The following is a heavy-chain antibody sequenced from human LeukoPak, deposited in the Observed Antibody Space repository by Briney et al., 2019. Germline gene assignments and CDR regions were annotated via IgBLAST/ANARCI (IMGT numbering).Heavy chain of an antibody. Sequence: SVKVSCKASGGTFSSYAISWVRQAPGQGLEWMGRIIPIFGTANYAQKFQGRVTITTDGSTSTASIELSTLRSEDTAVYSCARERGRLRFLEWFFDYWGQGTLVTVSS. CDR1: GGTFSSYA. D-gene: IGHD3-3*01. J-gene: IGHJ4*02. CDR2: IIPIFGTA. V-gene: IGHV1-69*05. CDR3: ARERGRLRFLEWFFDY.